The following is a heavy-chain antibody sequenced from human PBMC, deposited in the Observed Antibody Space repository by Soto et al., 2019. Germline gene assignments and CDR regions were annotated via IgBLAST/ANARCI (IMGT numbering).Heavy chain of an antibody. D-gene: IGHD6-19*01. V-gene: IGHV4-34*01. CDR2: INHSGST. CDR1: GGSFSGYY. Sequence: QVQLQQWGAGLLKPSETLSLTCAVYGGSFSGYYWSWIRQPPGKGLEWIGEINHSGSTNYNPSLKSRVTISVDTSKNQFSLKLSSVTAADTAVYYCARGQVAVAVTNWFDPWGQGTLVTVSS. CDR3: ARGQVAVAVTNWFDP. J-gene: IGHJ5*02.